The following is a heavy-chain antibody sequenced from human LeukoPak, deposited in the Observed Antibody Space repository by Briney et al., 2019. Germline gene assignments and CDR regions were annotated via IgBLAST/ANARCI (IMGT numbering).Heavy chain of an antibody. CDR3: ASYGSGSYQKNFDY. CDR2: IYYSGST. Sequence: SETLSLTCTVSGVSISSYYWSWLRQPPGKGLEWLGYIYYSGSTNYNPSLKSRVTISVDTSKNQFSLKLSSVTAADTAVYYCASYGSGSYQKNFDYWGQGTLVTVSS. J-gene: IGHJ4*02. D-gene: IGHD3-10*01. V-gene: IGHV4-59*08. CDR1: GVSISSYY.